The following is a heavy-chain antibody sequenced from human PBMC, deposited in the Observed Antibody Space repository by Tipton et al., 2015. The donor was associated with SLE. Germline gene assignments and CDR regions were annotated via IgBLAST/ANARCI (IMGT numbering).Heavy chain of an antibody. V-gene: IGHV4-39*07. CDR3: ARGSRGVGFDV. Sequence: GLVKPSETLSLTCTVSGASISSTSYYWGWIRQAPGKGLEWIGSIYNSGNTYYNASLKSRVTISVDTSKNQFSLNLYSVTAADTAVYYCARGSRGVGFDVWGHGTTVIVSS. J-gene: IGHJ6*02. CDR2: IYNSGNT. D-gene: IGHD3-10*01. CDR1: GASISSTSYY.